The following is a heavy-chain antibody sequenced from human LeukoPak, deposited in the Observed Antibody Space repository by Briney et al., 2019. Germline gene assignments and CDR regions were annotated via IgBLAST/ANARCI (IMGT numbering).Heavy chain of an antibody. V-gene: IGHV4-59*08. CDR1: GGSISSYY. CDR3: ARQTFARYLDY. J-gene: IGHJ4*02. Sequence: SAETLSLTCTVSGGSISSYYRSWIRQPPGKGLEWIGYIYYSGSTTYNPSLKSRSTISVDTSKNQFSQKLSSVHAADTAVYYCARQTFARYLDYWGQGTLVTVSS. CDR2: IYYSGST.